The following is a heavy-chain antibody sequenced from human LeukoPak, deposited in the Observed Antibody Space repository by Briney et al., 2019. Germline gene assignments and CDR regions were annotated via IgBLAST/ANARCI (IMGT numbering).Heavy chain of an antibody. Sequence: GGSLRLSCAASGFTISSSAMSWVRQAPGKGLEWVSAISNNGGYTYYADSVRGRFTISRDNSKSTLCLQMNSLRAEDTAVYYCAKQLGYCSDGSCYFPYWGQGTLVTVSS. J-gene: IGHJ4*02. CDR2: ISNNGGYT. D-gene: IGHD2-15*01. V-gene: IGHV3-23*01. CDR3: AKQLGYCSDGSCYFPY. CDR1: GFTISSSA.